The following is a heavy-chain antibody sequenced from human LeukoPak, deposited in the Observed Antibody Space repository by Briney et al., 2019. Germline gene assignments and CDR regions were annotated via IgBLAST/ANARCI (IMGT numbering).Heavy chain of an antibody. V-gene: IGHV3-23*01. CDR2: ISGSGGST. D-gene: IGHD2/OR15-2a*01. CDR1: GFTFSSSA. Sequence: GGSLRLSCAASGFTFSSSAMSWVRQAPGKGLEWVSSISGSGGSTYYADSVKGRFTIYRDNSKNTVYLQMNSLRAEDTAVYYCAKGPLLWDWGQGTLVTVSS. CDR3: AKGPLLWD. J-gene: IGHJ4*02.